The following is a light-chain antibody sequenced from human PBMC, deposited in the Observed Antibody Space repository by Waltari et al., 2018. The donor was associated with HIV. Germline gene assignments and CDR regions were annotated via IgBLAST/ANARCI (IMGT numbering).Light chain of an antibody. J-gene: IGLJ2*01. CDR1: SPNIGAGYD. CDR2: STI. CDR3: QSYDVSLSGSI. V-gene: IGLV1-40*01. Sequence: QSVLTQPPSVSGAPGQRVTISCTGRSPNIGAGYDVHWYQQLPGTAPKLLINSTINRPSGVSDRFSDFESGTSASLAITGLQTEDEADYYCQSYDVSLSGSIFGGGTKLTVL.